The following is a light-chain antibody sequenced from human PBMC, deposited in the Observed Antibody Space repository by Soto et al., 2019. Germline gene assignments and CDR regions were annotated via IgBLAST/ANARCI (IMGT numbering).Light chain of an antibody. CDR1: NSDVGRYNF. J-gene: IGLJ3*02. V-gene: IGLV2-11*01. CDR3: YSYTASDIWV. Sequence: QSVLTQPRSVSGSPGQSVTISCTGTNSDVGRYNFVSWYQQLPGKAPKLLISAVSQRPSGVPDRFSGSKSGNTASLTISGLQADDEADYCCYSYTASDIWVFGGGTKLTVL. CDR2: AVS.